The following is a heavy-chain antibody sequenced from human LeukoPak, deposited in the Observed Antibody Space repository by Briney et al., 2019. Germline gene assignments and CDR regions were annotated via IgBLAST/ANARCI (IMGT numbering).Heavy chain of an antibody. J-gene: IGHJ4*02. D-gene: IGHD3-10*01. V-gene: IGHV1-46*03. CDR2: INPIGGST. CDR3: TRNDASGLGY. Sequence: GASVKVSCKASGYTFTNYYMHWVRQAPGQGLEWMGFINPIGGSTSYAQKFQGRVTMTRDTSTSTVYMELSSLRSEDTAVYYCTRNDASGLGYWGQGTLVTVSS. CDR1: GYTFTNYY.